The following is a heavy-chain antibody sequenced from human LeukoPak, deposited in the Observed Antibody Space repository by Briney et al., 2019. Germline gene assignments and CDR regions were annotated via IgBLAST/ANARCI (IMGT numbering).Heavy chain of an antibody. CDR1: GYTFTSSD. D-gene: IGHD3-10*01. Sequence: ASVKVSCKASGYTFTSSDINWVRQATGQGLERMGWMNPNSGNTGYAQKFQGRVTITRDTSASTAYMELSSLRSEDMAVYYCARSRITMVRGVIASFDYWGQGTLVTVSS. V-gene: IGHV1-8*03. CDR2: MNPNSGNT. J-gene: IGHJ4*02. CDR3: ARSRITMVRGVIASFDY.